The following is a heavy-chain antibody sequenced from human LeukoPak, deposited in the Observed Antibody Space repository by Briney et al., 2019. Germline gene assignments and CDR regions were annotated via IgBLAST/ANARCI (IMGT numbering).Heavy chain of an antibody. D-gene: IGHD3-10*01. Sequence: PGGSLRLSCAASGFTFSSYSMNWVRQAPGKGLEWVSSISSSSSYIYYADSVKGRFTISRDNAKKSLYLQMNSLRAEDTAVYYCARGFGELSYYYYYMDVWGKGTTVTVSS. CDR2: ISSSSSYI. V-gene: IGHV3-21*01. CDR3: ARGFGELSYYYYYMDV. CDR1: GFTFSSYS. J-gene: IGHJ6*03.